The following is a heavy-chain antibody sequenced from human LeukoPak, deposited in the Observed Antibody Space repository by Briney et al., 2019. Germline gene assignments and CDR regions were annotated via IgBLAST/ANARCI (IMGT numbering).Heavy chain of an antibody. CDR1: GGSISSYY. J-gene: IGHJ3*02. CDR2: IYYSGST. CDR3: ARVQQYYYDSGVTFDI. D-gene: IGHD3-22*01. V-gene: IGHV4-59*01. Sequence: ASETLSLTCTVSGGSISSYYWSWIRQPPGKGLEWIGYIYYSGSTNYNPSLKSQVTISVDTSKNQFSLKLSSVTAADTAVYYCARVQQYYYDSGVTFDIWGQGTMVTVSS.